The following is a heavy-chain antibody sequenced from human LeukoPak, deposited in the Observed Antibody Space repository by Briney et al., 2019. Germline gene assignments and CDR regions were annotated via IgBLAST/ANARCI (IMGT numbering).Heavy chain of an antibody. V-gene: IGHV1-18*01. J-gene: IGHJ5*02. Sequence: ASVKVSCKASGYTFTSYGITWVRQAPGLGLEWMGWIRADSGNTNYAQKVQGRVTLTTDTSTSTAYMELRSLRSDDTAVYYCARARIAALYWFDPWGQGTLVTVSS. CDR2: IRADSGNT. D-gene: IGHD6-13*01. CDR3: ARARIAALYWFDP. CDR1: GYTFTSYG.